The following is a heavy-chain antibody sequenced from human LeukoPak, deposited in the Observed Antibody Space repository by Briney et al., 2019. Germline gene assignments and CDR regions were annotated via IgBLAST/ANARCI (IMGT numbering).Heavy chain of an antibody. CDR1: GFTFSSYA. CDR2: ITGSGGST. CDR3: AKGGNVVVVNFMDV. J-gene: IGHJ6*03. V-gene: IGHV3-23*01. Sequence: PGGSLRLSCVASGFTFSSYAMTWVRQAPGKGLEWVSAITGSGGSTYYADSVQGRITISRDNSKNMLYLQMTSLRAEDTAVYYCAKGGNVVVVNFMDVWGKGTTITVSS. D-gene: IGHD2-2*01.